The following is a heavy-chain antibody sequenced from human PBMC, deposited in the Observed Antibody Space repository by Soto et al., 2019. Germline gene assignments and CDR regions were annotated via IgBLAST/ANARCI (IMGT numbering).Heavy chain of an antibody. V-gene: IGHV3-23*01. CDR3: AKGRTYFDF. Sequence: EVQLLESGGALVQPGGSLRLSCAASGFGFSTHALTWVRQAPGKGLEWLSSITNTGRTTHYADSVKGRFTISRENSKNTLFLEMNSLRAEDAAVYYCAKGRTYFDFWGQGSLVTVSS. CDR2: ITNTGRTT. CDR1: GFGFSTHA. J-gene: IGHJ4*02.